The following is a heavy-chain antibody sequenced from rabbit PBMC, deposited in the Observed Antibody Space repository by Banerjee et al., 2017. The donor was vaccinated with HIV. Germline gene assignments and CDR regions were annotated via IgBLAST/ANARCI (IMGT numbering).Heavy chain of an antibody. Sequence: QSLEESGGDLVKPGASLTLTCTASGFSFSSSYYMCWVRQAPGKGLEWIACIYTDSSVTTYYATWAKGRFTISKTSSTTVTLQMTSLTAADTATYFCARGAYFNLWGQGTLVTVS. CDR3: ARGAYFNL. V-gene: IGHV1S40*01. J-gene: IGHJ4*01. CDR2: IYTDSSVTT. CDR1: GFSFSSSYY.